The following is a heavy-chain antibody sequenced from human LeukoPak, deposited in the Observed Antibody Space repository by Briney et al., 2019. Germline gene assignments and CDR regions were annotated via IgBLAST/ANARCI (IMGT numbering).Heavy chain of an antibody. D-gene: IGHD6-13*01. Sequence: SETLSLTCTVSGGSISSYYWSWIRQPAGKGLEWIGRIYTSGSTNYNPSLKSRVTMSVGTSKNQFSLKLSSVTAADTAVYYCARGGSAAGTFYYFDYWGQGTLVTVSS. V-gene: IGHV4-4*07. CDR1: GGSISSYY. J-gene: IGHJ4*02. CDR2: IYTSGST. CDR3: ARGGSAAGTFYYFDY.